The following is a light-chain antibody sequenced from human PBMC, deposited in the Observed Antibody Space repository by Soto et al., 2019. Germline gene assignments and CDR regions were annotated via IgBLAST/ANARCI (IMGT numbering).Light chain of an antibody. CDR2: RTT. J-gene: IGKJ1*01. Sequence: EIVLTQSPGTLSLSPGERATLSCRASQSVSSSYLAWYQQKPDQATRLIICRTTHRATGTPDMFSSSGSGTDFPLTISMLEPEDVAVYCCQQYGSSPKTFGQGTKVDIK. CDR3: QQYGSSPKT. CDR1: QSVSSSY. V-gene: IGKV3-20*01.